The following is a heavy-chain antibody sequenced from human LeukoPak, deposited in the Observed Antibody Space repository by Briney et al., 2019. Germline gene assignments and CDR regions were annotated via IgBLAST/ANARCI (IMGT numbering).Heavy chain of an antibody. CDR1: GYTFTTSG. V-gene: IGHV1-18*01. D-gene: IGHD4-17*01. CDR3: ARGYGDSRDFDY. Sequence: ASVKVSYKASGYTFTTSGMSWVRQAPGQGLEWMGWISAYNGNTVYAQKLQGRVTMTTDTSTSTAYMELSRLRSDDTAVYYCARGYGDSRDFDYWGQGTLVTVSS. CDR2: ISAYNGNT. J-gene: IGHJ4*02.